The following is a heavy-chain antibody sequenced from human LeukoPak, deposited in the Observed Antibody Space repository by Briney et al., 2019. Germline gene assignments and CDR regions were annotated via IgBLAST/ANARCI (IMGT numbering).Heavy chain of an antibody. D-gene: IGHD2-2*02. J-gene: IGHJ6*02. CDR1: IGSISSGNW. Sequence: SGTLSLTCAVSIGSISSGNWWTWVRQSPGKGLEWIGEIYHNGTHNYNPSLKSRVTISADTFKNHFSLKLTSVTAADTAVYYCATAPILRGEGGEHYKYGMDVWGQGTSVIVSS. CDR3: ATAPILRGEGGEHYKYGMDV. V-gene: IGHV4-4*02. CDR2: IYHNGTH.